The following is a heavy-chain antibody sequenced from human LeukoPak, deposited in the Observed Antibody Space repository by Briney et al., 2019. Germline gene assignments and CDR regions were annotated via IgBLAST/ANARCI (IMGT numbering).Heavy chain of an antibody. V-gene: IGHV3-49*04. J-gene: IGHJ4*02. CDR1: GFNFGEYA. CDR3: TRGRSYFDY. Sequence: AGGSLRLSCTGSGFNFGEYAMTWVRQAPGKGLEWVTFIRSKAYGGTTEYAASVKGRFTISRDDSKSIAYLQMNSLKTEDTAVYYCTRGRSYFDYWGQGTLVTVSS. CDR2: IRSKAYGGTT.